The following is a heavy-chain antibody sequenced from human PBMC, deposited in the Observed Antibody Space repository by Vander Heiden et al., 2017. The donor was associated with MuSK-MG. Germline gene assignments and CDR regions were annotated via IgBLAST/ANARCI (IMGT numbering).Heavy chain of an antibody. CDR3: AIGGF. D-gene: IGHD3-10*01. V-gene: IGHV3-66*01. Sequence: EVQVVESGGGLVQPGGSLSLSCAASGLTVSSSPMTWVRQAPGRGLEWVSVIHSGGSTYYTDSVKDRFTISRDNSKKTLYLQMNSLRAEDTAVYYCAIGGFWGQGTLVTVSS. CDR2: IHSGGST. CDR1: GLTVSSSP. J-gene: IGHJ4*02.